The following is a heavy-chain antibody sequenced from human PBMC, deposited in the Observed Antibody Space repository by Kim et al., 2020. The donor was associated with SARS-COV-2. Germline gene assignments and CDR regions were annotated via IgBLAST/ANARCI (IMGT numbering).Heavy chain of an antibody. Sequence: GGSLRLSCAASGFSFSDSSVHWVRQASGRGLEWVGRIRSKANNYATEYAVSVRGRFTMSRDESKNTAYLQMNSLKTEDTALYYCARSPPDDDTYWDAFDLWGRGTMVTVSS. CDR3: ARSPPDDDTYWDAFDL. CDR2: IRSKANNYAT. D-gene: IGHD2-8*02. J-gene: IGHJ3*01. CDR1: GFSFSDSS. V-gene: IGHV3-73*01.